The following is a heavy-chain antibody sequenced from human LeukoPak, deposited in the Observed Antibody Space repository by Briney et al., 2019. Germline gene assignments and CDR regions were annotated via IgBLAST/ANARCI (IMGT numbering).Heavy chain of an antibody. V-gene: IGHV3-33*01. Sequence: PGGSLRLSCAASGFTFSSSGMHWVRQAPGKGLEWVAVILYNGSNKYYADSVKGRFTISRDNSKNTLYLQMNSLRVEDTAVYYCARVGGYCSGGSCYRGYSWFDPWGQGTLVTVSS. D-gene: IGHD2-15*01. CDR1: GFTFSSSG. J-gene: IGHJ5*02. CDR2: ILYNGSNK. CDR3: ARVGGYCSGGSCYRGYSWFDP.